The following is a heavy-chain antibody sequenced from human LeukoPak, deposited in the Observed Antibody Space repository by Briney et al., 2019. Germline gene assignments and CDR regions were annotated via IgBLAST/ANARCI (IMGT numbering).Heavy chain of an antibody. CDR2: INPNSGGT. Sequence: ASVKVSCKASRYTFTGYYMHWVRQAPGQGLEWMGWINPNSGGTNYAQKFQGRVTMTRDTSISTAYMELSRLRSDDTAVYYCARALGGSGSYFVDYWGQGTLVTVSS. J-gene: IGHJ4*02. CDR3: ARALGGSGSYFVDY. V-gene: IGHV1-2*02. CDR1: RYTFTGYY. D-gene: IGHD3-10*01.